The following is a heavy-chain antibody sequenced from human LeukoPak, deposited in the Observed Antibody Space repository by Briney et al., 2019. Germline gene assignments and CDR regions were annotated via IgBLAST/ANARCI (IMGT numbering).Heavy chain of an antibody. J-gene: IGHJ4*02. V-gene: IGHV3-7*01. CDR1: GFTFSSYS. Sequence: GGSLRLSCEASGFTFSSYSTNWVRQAPGKGLEWVATISPDGSLKNYVDSVKGRFTISRDNAKNSVYMQMNSVRAEDTAVYFCARDWKYSTFDYWGQGTLVTVSS. D-gene: IGHD1-7*01. CDR2: ISPDGSLK. CDR3: ARDWKYSTFDY.